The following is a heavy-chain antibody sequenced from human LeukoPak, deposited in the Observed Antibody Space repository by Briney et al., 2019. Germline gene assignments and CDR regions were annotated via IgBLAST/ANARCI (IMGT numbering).Heavy chain of an antibody. D-gene: IGHD3-10*02. J-gene: IGHJ6*04. CDR1: GFTFTTYW. Sequence: GALRLSCAASGFTFTTYWMTWVRQAPGKGLEWVANINQDGTEKYYVDSVKGRFTISRDNAKNSLYLQMNSLRGEDTAVYYCAELGITMIGGVWGKGTTVTISS. V-gene: IGHV3-7*01. CDR3: AELGITMIGGV. CDR2: INQDGTEK.